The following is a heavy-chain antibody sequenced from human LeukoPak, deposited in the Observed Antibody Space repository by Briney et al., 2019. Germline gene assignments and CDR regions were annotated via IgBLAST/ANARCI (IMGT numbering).Heavy chain of an antibody. D-gene: IGHD2-2*01. V-gene: IGHV3-48*03. CDR3: AREFRGRIVVVPAAMRGYFDY. CDR1: GFTFSSYE. J-gene: IGHJ4*02. Sequence: PGGSLRLSCAASGFTFSSYEMNWVRQAPGKGLEWVSYISSSGSTIYYADSVKGRFTISRDNAKNSLYLQMNSLRAEDTAVYYCAREFRGRIVVVPAAMRGYFDYWGQGTLVTVSS. CDR2: ISSSGSTI.